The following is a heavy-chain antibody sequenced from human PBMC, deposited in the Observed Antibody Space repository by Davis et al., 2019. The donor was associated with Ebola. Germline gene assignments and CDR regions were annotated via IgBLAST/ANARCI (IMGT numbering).Heavy chain of an antibody. CDR3: ASGKIFDRFDY. V-gene: IGHV4-59*01. CDR2: IYYSGST. D-gene: IGHD3-3*01. J-gene: IGHJ4*02. Sequence: SETLSLTCTVSGGSISSYYWSWIRQPPGKGLEWIGYIYYSGSTNYNPSLKSRVTISVDTSKNQLPLKLTSVTAADTAVYYCASGKIFDRFDYWGQGTLVTVSS. CDR1: GGSISSYY.